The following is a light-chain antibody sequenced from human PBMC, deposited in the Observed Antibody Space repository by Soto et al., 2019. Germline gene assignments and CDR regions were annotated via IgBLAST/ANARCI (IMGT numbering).Light chain of an antibody. J-gene: IGKJ5*01. CDR1: QSVSSN. Sequence: EIVMTQSPATLSVSPGERATLSCRASQSVSSNLAWYQQKPGQAPRLLIYGASTRATGIPARFSGSGSGTEFTLTISSLQSEDVAVYYCQQYNNCPPTFGQGTRLEIK. CDR3: QQYNNCPPT. V-gene: IGKV3-15*01. CDR2: GAS.